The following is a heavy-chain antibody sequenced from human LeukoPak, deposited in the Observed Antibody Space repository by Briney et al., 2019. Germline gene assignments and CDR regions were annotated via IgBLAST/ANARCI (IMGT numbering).Heavy chain of an antibody. CDR1: GFTFSSYS. V-gene: IGHV3-48*04. J-gene: IGHJ4*02. CDR2: ISSGSSTI. D-gene: IGHD6-13*01. CDR3: ARDGPYSSSWYDDY. Sequence: GGSLRLSCAASGFTFSSYSMNWVRQAPGKGLEWVSYISSGSSTIYYADSVKGRFTISRDNAKKSLYLQMNSLRAEDTAVYYCARDGPYSSSWYDDYWGQGTLVTVSS.